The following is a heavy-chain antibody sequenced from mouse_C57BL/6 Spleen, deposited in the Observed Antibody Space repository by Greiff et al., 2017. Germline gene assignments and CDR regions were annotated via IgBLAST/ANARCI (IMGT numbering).Heavy chain of an antibody. CDR3: ARGYYGSCYLDY. V-gene: IGHV1-39*01. J-gene: IGHJ2*01. CDR2: INTNYGTT. Sequence: EVQLQQSGPELVKPGASVKISCKASGYSFTDYNMNWVEQSNGKSLEWIGVINTNYGTTSYNQKFKGKATLTVDQSSSTAYMQLNSLTSEVSAVYCCARGYYGSCYLDYWGQGTTLTVSS. D-gene: IGHD1-1*01. CDR1: GYSFTDYN.